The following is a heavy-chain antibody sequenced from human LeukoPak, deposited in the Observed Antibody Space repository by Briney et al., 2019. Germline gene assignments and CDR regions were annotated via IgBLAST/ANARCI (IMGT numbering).Heavy chain of an antibody. V-gene: IGHV5-51*01. Sequence: GESLKISCKGSGYSFSSYWIAWVRLMPGKGLEWMGITYPGDSTTKYSPSFQGQVTISADKSISTAYLQWSSLKASDTAMYYCARHRYCSGGSCYSDYWGQGTLVTVSS. J-gene: IGHJ4*02. CDR1: GYSFSSYW. CDR3: ARHRYCSGGSCYSDY. CDR2: TYPGDSTT. D-gene: IGHD2-15*01.